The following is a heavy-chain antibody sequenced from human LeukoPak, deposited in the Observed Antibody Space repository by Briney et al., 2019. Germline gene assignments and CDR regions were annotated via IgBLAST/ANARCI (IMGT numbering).Heavy chain of an antibody. CDR3: ARGRWFGELLDWFDP. CDR1: GYTFTSYG. CDR2: ISAYNGHT. V-gene: IGHV1-18*01. D-gene: IGHD3-10*01. Sequence: ASVKVSCKASGYTFTSYGISWVRRAPGQGLEWMGWISAYNGHTKYAQKFQDRVTMTTDTSTSTAYMELRSLRSDDTAVYYCARGRWFGELLDWFDPWGQGTLVTVSS. J-gene: IGHJ5*02.